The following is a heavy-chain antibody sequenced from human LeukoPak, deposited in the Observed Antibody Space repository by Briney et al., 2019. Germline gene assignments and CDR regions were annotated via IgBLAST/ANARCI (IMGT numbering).Heavy chain of an antibody. CDR1: GYTFTGYY. CDR3: AILTGWIAAAGQGFDY. J-gene: IGHJ4*02. Sequence: ASVKVSCKASGYTFTGYYMHWVRQAPGQGLEWMGWINPNSGGTNYAQKLQGRVTMTTDTSTSTAYMELRSLRSDDTAVYYCAILTGWIAAAGQGFDYWGQGTLVTVSS. CDR2: INPNSGGT. V-gene: IGHV1-2*02. D-gene: IGHD6-13*01.